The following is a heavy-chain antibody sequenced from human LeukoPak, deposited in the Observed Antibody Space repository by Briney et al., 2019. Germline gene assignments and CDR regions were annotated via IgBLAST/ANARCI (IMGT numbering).Heavy chain of an antibody. CDR1: GYSFTGYY. J-gene: IGHJ4*02. D-gene: IGHD3-10*01. CDR3: ARGRMVRGDYFDY. CDR2: IIPIFGTA. V-gene: IGHV1-69*13. Sequence: SVKVSCKASGYSFTGYYIHWVRRAPGQGLEWMGGIIPIFGTANYAQKFQGRVTITADESTSTAYMELSSLRSEDTAVYYCARGRMVRGDYFDYWGQGTLVTVSS.